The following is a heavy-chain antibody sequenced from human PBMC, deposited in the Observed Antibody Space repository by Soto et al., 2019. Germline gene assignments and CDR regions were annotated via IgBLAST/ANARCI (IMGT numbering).Heavy chain of an antibody. Sequence: GESLKISCKGSGYSFTSYWIGWVRQMPGKGLEWMGIIYPGDSDTRYSPSFQGQVTISADKSISTAYLQWSSLKASDTAMYYCARLVFRYDILTKLRKHYYYGMDVWGQGTTVTVSS. J-gene: IGHJ6*02. CDR2: IYPGDSDT. D-gene: IGHD3-9*01. CDR3: ARLVFRYDILTKLRKHYYYGMDV. V-gene: IGHV5-51*01. CDR1: GYSFTSYW.